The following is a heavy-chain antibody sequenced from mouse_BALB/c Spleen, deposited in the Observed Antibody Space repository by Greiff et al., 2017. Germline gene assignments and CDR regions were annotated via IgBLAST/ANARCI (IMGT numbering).Heavy chain of an antibody. J-gene: IGHJ4*01. CDR1: GYTFTDYW. Sequence: QVQLKQPGAELVMPGASVKMSCKASGYTFTDYWMHWVKQRPGQGLEWIGAIDTSDSYTSYNQKFKGKATLTVDESSSTAYMQLSSLTSEDSAVYYCARRENYDYDYAMDYWGQGTSVTVSS. CDR3: ARRENYDYDYAMDY. D-gene: IGHD2-4*01. V-gene: IGHV1-69*01. CDR2: IDTSDSYT.